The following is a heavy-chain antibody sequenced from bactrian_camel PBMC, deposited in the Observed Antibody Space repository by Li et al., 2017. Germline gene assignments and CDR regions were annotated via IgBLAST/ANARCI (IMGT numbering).Heavy chain of an antibody. J-gene: IGHJ4*01. Sequence: VQLVESGGGLVQPGGSLRLSCAASGFTFRSYAMTWVRQAPGQGLEWVSAINSGGSSTYYTDSVKGRFSISRDNAKNTVYLQMNSLKPGDTAMYYCAAHRTGGTWYDALAYSHWGQGTQVTVS. CDR2: INSGGSST. V-gene: IGHV3S31*01. D-gene: IGHD6*01. CDR1: GFTFRSYA. CDR3: AAHRTGGTWYDALAYSH.